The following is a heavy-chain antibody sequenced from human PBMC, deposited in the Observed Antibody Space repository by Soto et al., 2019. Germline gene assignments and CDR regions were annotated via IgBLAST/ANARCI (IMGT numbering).Heavy chain of an antibody. Sequence: ASVKVSCKASGYSFTDYHIHWVRQAPGQGLEWLGRINPKSGGSSTAQKFQGWVTMTTDTSISTASMELTGLTSDDTAIYYCARGDSTDCSNGVCSFFYNHDMGVWGQGTTVTVSS. CDR1: GYSFTDYH. CDR2: INPKSGGS. CDR3: ARGDSTDCSNGVCSFFYNHDMGV. V-gene: IGHV1-2*04. D-gene: IGHD2-8*01. J-gene: IGHJ6*02.